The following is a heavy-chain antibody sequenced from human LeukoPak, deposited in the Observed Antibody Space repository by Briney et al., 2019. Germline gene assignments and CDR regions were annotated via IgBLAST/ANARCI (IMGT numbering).Heavy chain of an antibody. V-gene: IGHV3-23*01. CDR2: ISGSADST. CDR1: GFTFGGYA. CDR3: AKVRGYSGYGYFDY. Sequence: GGSLRLSCAASGFTFGGYAMTWVSQAPGKGLEWVAIISGSADSTYYADPVKGRFTISRDNSKNILFLQMNRLSADDTAVYYCAKVRGYSGYGYFDYWGQGALVTVSS. D-gene: IGHD5-12*01. J-gene: IGHJ4*02.